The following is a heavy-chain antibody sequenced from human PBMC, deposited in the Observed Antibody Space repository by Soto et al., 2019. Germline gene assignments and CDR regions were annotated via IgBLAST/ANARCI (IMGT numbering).Heavy chain of an antibody. Sequence: GGSLRLSCAASGFTVSSNYMSWVRQAPGKGLEWVSVIYSGGSTYYADSVKGRFTISRDNSKNTLYLQMNSLRAEDTAVYYCARDRGSSSWPAGGGVGFDGMDVWGQGTTVTVSS. D-gene: IGHD6-13*01. J-gene: IGHJ6*02. V-gene: IGHV3-53*01. CDR2: IYSGGST. CDR3: ARDRGSSSWPAGGGVGFDGMDV. CDR1: GFTVSSNY.